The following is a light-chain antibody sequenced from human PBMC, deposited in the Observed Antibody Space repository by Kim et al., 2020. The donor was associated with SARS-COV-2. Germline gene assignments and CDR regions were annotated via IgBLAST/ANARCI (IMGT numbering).Light chain of an antibody. CDR3: QQYGSSQGWT. V-gene: IGKV3-20*01. CDR2: GAS. Sequence: GDIATLSCRASQSVSSSYLAWYQQKPGQAPRLLIYGASSRATGIPDRFSGSGSGTDFTLTISRLEPEDFAVYYCQQYGSSQGWTFGQGTKVDIK. J-gene: IGKJ1*01. CDR1: QSVSSSY.